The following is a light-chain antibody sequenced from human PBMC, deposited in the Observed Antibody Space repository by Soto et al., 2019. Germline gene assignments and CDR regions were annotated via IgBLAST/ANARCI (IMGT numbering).Light chain of an antibody. Sequence: DIQMTQSPSTLSASVGDRVTITCRASQSIRSWLAWYQQKPGKAPQLLIYDASNLESGVTSRFSGSGSGTEFTLTISSLQPDDFATYCCQQYDSFSKTFGRGTKVEVK. V-gene: IGKV1-5*01. CDR1: QSIRSW. CDR2: DAS. J-gene: IGKJ1*01. CDR3: QQYDSFSKT.